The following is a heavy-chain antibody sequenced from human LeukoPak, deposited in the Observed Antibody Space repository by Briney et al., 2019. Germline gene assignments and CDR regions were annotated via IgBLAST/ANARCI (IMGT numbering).Heavy chain of an antibody. V-gene: IGHV3-11*01. CDR3: ARDRYCSGGSCYEDYYYYYGMDV. J-gene: IGHJ6*02. CDR2: ISSSGSTI. Sequence: PGGSLRLSCAASGFTFSDYYMSWIRQAPGKGLEWVSYISSSGSTIYYADSVKGRFTISRDNAKNSLYLQMNSLRAEDTAVYYCARDRYCSGGSCYEDYYYYYGMDVWGQGTTVTVSS. CDR1: GFTFSDYY. D-gene: IGHD2-15*01.